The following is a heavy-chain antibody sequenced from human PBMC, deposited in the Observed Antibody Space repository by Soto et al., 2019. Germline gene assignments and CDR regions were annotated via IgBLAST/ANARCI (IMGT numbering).Heavy chain of an antibody. Sequence: PSETLSLTCTVSGGSISSYYWSWILQPAGKGLEWVSAISGSGGSTYYTDSVKGRFTISRDNSKNTLYLQMNSLRAEDTAVYYCAKGAYSTIGLWGQGTLVTVSS. CDR2: ISGSGGST. CDR1: GGSISSYY. J-gene: IGHJ5*02. CDR3: AKGAYSTIGL. V-gene: IGHV3-23*01. D-gene: IGHD1-26*01.